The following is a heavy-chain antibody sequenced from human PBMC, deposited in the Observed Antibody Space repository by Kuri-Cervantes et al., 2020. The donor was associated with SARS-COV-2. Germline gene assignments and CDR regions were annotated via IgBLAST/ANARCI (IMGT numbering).Heavy chain of an antibody. D-gene: IGHD5-12*01. V-gene: IGHV3-21*01. CDR3: ARVAATRNYYYYYMDV. Sequence: GESLKISCAASGFTFSSYSVNWVRQAPGKGLEWVSSISSSSSYIYYADSVKGRFTISRDNAKNSLYLQMNSLRDEDTAVYYCARVAATRNYYYYYMDVWGKGTTVTVSS. J-gene: IGHJ6*03. CDR1: GFTFSSYS. CDR2: ISSSSSYI.